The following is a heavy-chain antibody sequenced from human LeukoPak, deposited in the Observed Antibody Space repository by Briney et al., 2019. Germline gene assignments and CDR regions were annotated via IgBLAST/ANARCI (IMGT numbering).Heavy chain of an antibody. Sequence: GASVKVSCKASGGTFSSYAISWVRQAPGQGLEWMGWISACNGNTNYAQKLQGRVTMTTDTSTSTAYMELRSLRSDDTAVYYCARQRADIVATIGYYFDYWGQGTLVTVSS. CDR3: ARQRADIVATIGYYFDY. V-gene: IGHV1-18*01. D-gene: IGHD5-12*01. CDR1: GGTFSSYA. CDR2: ISACNGNT. J-gene: IGHJ4*02.